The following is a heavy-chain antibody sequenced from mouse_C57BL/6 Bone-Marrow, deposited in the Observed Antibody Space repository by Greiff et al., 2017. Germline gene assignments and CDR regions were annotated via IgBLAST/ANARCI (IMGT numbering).Heavy chain of an antibody. Sequence: EVQLKESGAELVRPGASVKLSCTASGFNIKDDYMHWVKQRPEQGLEWIGWNDPENGDTEYASKFQGKATITADTSSNTAYLQLSSLTSEDTAVYYCTDYYGSSGAYWGQGTLVTVSA. CDR3: TDYYGSSGAY. D-gene: IGHD1-1*01. CDR2: NDPENGDT. V-gene: IGHV14-4*01. CDR1: GFNIKDDY. J-gene: IGHJ3*01.